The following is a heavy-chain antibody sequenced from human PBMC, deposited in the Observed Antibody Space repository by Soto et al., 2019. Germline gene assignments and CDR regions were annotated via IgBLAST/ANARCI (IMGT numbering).Heavy chain of an antibody. D-gene: IGHD6-19*01. CDR3: ARDSESSGISDFDY. CDR1: GFTFSSYW. J-gene: IGHJ4*02. V-gene: IGHV3-7*03. Sequence: GGSLRLSCAASGFTFSSYWMSWVRQAPGKGLEWVANIKQDGSEKYYVDSVKGRFTISRDNAKNSLYLQMNSLRAEDTAVYYCARDSESSGISDFDYWGQGTLVTVSS. CDR2: IKQDGSEK.